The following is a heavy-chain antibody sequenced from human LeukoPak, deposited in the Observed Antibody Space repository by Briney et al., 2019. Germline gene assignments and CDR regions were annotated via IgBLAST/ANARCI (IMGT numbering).Heavy chain of an antibody. CDR3: ANGYCSGGSCYPITY. CDR2: ISGSGGST. D-gene: IGHD2-15*01. Sequence: GGSLRLSCAASGFTFSSYGMSWVRQAPGKGLEWVSAISGSGGSTYNADSVKGRFTISRDNSKNTLYLQMNSLRAEDTAVYYCANGYCSGGSCYPITYWGQGTLVTVSS. V-gene: IGHV3-23*01. CDR1: GFTFSSYG. J-gene: IGHJ4*02.